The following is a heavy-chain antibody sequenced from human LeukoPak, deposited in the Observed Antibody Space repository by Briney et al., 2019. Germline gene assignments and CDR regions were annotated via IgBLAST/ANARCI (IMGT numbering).Heavy chain of an antibody. J-gene: IGHJ3*02. CDR2: ISWNSGSI. D-gene: IGHD2-8*01. V-gene: IGHV3-9*01. CDR1: GFTFDDYA. Sequence: GGSLRLSCAASGFTFDDYAMHWVRQAPGKGLEWVSGISWNSGSIGYADSVKGRFTISRDNAENSLYLEMNNLRAEDTAVYYCARDEGYCSNGACYTVLDIWGQGTLVTVSS. CDR3: ARDEGYCSNGACYTVLDI.